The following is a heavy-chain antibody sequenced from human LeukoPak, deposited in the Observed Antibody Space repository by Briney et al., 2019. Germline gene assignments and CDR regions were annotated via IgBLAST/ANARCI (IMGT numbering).Heavy chain of an antibody. CDR3: ARDYTLLWFGEDENWFDP. V-gene: IGHV1-2*02. CDR1: GYTFTGYY. Sequence: ASVKVSCKASGYTFTGYYMHWVRQAPGQGLEWMGWINPNSGGTNYAQKFQGRVTMTRDTSISTAYMELSRLRSDDTAVYYCARDYTLLWFGEDENWFDPWGQGTLVTVSS. CDR2: INPNSGGT. J-gene: IGHJ5*02. D-gene: IGHD3-10*01.